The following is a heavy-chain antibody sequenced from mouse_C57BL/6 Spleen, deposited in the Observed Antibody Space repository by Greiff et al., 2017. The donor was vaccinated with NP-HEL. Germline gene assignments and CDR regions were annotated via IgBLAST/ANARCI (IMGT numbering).Heavy chain of an antibody. V-gene: IGHV5-17*01. CDR2: ISSGSSTI. J-gene: IGHJ2*01. D-gene: IGHD1-3*01. CDR1: GFTFSDYG. Sequence: EVNVVESGGGLVKPGGSLKLSCAASGFTFSDYGMHWVRQAPEKGLEWVAYISSGSSTIYYADTVKGRFTISRDNAKNTLFLQMTSLRSEDTAMFYCAINFYFDYWGQGTTLTVSS. CDR3: AINFYFDY.